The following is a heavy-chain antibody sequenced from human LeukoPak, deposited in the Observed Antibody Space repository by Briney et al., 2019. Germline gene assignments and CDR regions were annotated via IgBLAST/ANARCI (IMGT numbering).Heavy chain of an antibody. V-gene: IGHV1-18*01. CDR2: ISAYNGNT. CDR3: ARDSDYYDSSDHDY. J-gene: IGHJ4*02. D-gene: IGHD3-22*01. CDR1: GYTFTSYG. Sequence: ASVKDSCKASGYTFTSYGISWVRQALGQGLEWMGWISAYNGNTNYAQKLQGRVTMTTDTSTSTAYMELRSLRSDDTAVYYCARDSDYYDSSDHDYWGQGTLVTVSS.